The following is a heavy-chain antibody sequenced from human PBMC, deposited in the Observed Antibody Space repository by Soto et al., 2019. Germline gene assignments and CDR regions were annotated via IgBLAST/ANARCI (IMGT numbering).Heavy chain of an antibody. CDR3: ERGVH. D-gene: IGHD6-6*01. CDR2: IKHDGTEK. CDR1: GFTFSSDW. Sequence: EVQLVESGGGLVHPGGSLRLSCAASGFTFSSDWMSWVRQAPGKGLEWVANIKHDGTEKYYVDSVMNRFTISRDNAKNSLSLQMNSLRAEDTAVYYCERGVHWGQGTLVTVSS. V-gene: IGHV3-7*01. J-gene: IGHJ4*02.